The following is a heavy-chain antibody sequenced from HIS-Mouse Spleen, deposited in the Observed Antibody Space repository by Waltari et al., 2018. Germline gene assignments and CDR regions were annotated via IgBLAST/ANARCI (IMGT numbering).Heavy chain of an antibody. J-gene: IGHJ2*01. CDR3: AREIPYSSSWYDWYFDL. D-gene: IGHD6-13*01. CDR2: IYYSGNT. V-gene: IGHV4-39*07. Sequence: QLQLQESGPGLVKPSETLSLTCTVSGGSISSSSYSWGWIRQPPGKGLEWIGSIYYSGNTSYNPSLKSRVTISVDTSKNQFSLKMSSVTAADTAVYYCAREIPYSSSWYDWYFDLWGRGTLVTVSS. CDR1: GGSISSSSYS.